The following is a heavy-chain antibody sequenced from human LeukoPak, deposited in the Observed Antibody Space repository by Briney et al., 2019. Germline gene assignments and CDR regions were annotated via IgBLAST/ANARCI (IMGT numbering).Heavy chain of an antibody. V-gene: IGHV3-74*01. Sequence: GGSLRLSCAASGNYWMHWVRQAPGKGLVWVSHIDSGGSWTSYADSVKGRFTISKDNAKNTVYLQMNNLRAEDTALYYCARDNPFGGYWGQGTLVTVSS. J-gene: IGHJ4*02. CDR1: GNYW. CDR2: IDSGGSWT. D-gene: IGHD3-16*01. CDR3: ARDNPFGGY.